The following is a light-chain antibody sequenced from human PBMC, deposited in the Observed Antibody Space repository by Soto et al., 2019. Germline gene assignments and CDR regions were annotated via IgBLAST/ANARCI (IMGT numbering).Light chain of an antibody. CDR2: GAS. CDR1: QSVSSN. CDR3: QQYNNWPRT. V-gene: IGKV3-15*01. J-gene: IGKJ1*01. Sequence: IVMTQSPATLSVSPGERATLSCRASQSVSSNLAWYQQKPGQPPRLLIYGASTGATGIPARFSGSGSGTEFTLTIGSLQSEDFALYYCQQYNNWPRTFGQGTKVEIK.